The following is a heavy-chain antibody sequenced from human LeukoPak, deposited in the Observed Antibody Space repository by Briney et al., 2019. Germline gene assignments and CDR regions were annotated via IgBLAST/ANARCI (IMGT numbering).Heavy chain of an antibody. J-gene: IGHJ4*02. CDR2: IKSKTDGGTT. Sequence: GGSLRLSCAASGFTFTKAWMYWVRQAPGKGLEWVGRIKSKTDGGTTDYAAPVKGRFTISRDDSKNTLFLQMNSLKIEDTATYYCTTPKYSGYDFYFWGQGTLITVSS. D-gene: IGHD5-12*01. CDR1: GFTFTKAW. CDR3: TTPKYSGYDFYF. V-gene: IGHV3-15*07.